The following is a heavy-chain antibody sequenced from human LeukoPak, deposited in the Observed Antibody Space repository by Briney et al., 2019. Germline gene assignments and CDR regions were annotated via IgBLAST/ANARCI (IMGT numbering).Heavy chain of an antibody. CDR2: IYYSGST. CDR3: ARRDYYYYGMDV. Sequence: SEILSLTCTVSGGSISSYYWSWIRQRPGQGLEWIGYIYYSGSTNYNPSLKSRVTISVDTSKNQVSLKLSSVTAADTAVYYCARRDYYYYGMDVWGQGTTVTVSS. J-gene: IGHJ6*02. CDR1: GGSISSYY. V-gene: IGHV4-59*08.